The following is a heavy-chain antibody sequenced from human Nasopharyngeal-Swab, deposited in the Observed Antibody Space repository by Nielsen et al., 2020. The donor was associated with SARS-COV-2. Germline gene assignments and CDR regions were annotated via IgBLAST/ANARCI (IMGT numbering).Heavy chain of an antibody. CDR2: IYPGDSDT. D-gene: IGHD3-16*01. V-gene: IGHV5-51*01. CDR3: ARPAGGGYFDY. Sequence: HMPGNGVERGGIIYPGDSDTRYSPSFQGQVTISADKSISTAYLQWSSLKASDTAMYYCARPAGGGYFDYWGQGTLVTVSS. J-gene: IGHJ4*02.